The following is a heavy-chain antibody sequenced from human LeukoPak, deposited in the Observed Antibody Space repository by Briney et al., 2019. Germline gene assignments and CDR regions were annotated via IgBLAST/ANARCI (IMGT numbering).Heavy chain of an antibody. D-gene: IGHD3-22*01. CDR3: AREGNYYDSSGFSINWFDP. J-gene: IGHJ5*02. V-gene: IGHV1-69*13. Sequence: SVKVSCKASGGTFSSYAISWVRQAPGQGLEWTGGIIPIFGTANYAQKFQGRVTITADESTSTAYMELSSLRSEDTAVYYCAREGNYYDSSGFSINWFDPWGQGTLVTVSS. CDR1: GGTFSSYA. CDR2: IIPIFGTA.